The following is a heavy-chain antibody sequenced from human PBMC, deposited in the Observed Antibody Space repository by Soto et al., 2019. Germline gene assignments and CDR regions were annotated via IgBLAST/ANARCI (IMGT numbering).Heavy chain of an antibody. D-gene: IGHD1-26*01. J-gene: IGHJ4*02. CDR2: AHHSGRT. V-gene: IGHV4-4*02. CDR3: ARSEATGLDH. CDR1: GGSRPSVNG. Sequence: VRLRSPGPGLVKPSGTLSLTCLVPGGSRPSVNGWNGCGRSPGRGLEGIGEAHHSGRTNYNPSLKSRVTISVDKSKNHFSLKLSSVTAADTAVYYCARSEATGLDHWGQGTLVTVSS.